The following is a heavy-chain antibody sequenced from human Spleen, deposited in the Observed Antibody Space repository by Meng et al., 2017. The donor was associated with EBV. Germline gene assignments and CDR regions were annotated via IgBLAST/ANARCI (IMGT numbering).Heavy chain of an antibody. D-gene: IGHD6-19*01. CDR2: VHYTGST. J-gene: IGHJ5*02. CDR1: GDSISSFYY. CDR3: ARPFPSWQSPRLDPFGA. V-gene: IGHV4-39*01. Sequence: QLQLRKSGQGQGKPSETLSLPCTVSGDSISSFYYWGLNRQPPGRGLEWIGSVHYTGSTYYSPSLKSRVTVSANTSKNQFSLRLTSVTAADTAVYYWARPFPSWQSPRLDPFGAWGQGTLVTVSP.